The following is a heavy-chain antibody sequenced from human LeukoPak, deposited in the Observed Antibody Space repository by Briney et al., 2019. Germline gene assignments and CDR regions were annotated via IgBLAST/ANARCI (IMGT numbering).Heavy chain of an antibody. CDR2: MYAGGTT. J-gene: IGHJ5*02. CDR3: ARGSGSGWPLDR. CDR1: GVIFSRNF. V-gene: IGHV3-53*01. D-gene: IGHD6-19*01. Sequence: GGSLRLSCAASGVIFSRNFMSWVRQAPGKGLQWVAIMYAGGTTDYSDSVRGRFHISRDSSSNTLSLQINSLRAEDTAVYYCARGSGSGWPLDRWGQGALVTVSS.